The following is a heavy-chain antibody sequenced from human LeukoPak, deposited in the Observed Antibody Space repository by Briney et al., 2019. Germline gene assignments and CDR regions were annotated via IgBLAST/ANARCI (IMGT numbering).Heavy chain of an antibody. D-gene: IGHD6-13*01. CDR2: ITNSGSDI. CDR1: GFTFSDFH. V-gene: IGHV3-11*01. J-gene: IGHJ4*02. Sequence: GGSLRLSCVVSGFTFSDFHMSWLRQAPGKGLGWISYITNSGSDIEYADSVKGRFTISWDNAKKSLYLEMNTLRAEDTAIYYCACPYRSRFDYWGQGTLVTVSS. CDR3: ACPYRSRFDY.